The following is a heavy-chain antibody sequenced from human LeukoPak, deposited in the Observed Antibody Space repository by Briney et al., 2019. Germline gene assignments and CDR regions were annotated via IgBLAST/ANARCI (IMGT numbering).Heavy chain of an antibody. CDR2: IDHSGTT. V-gene: IGHV4-34*01. J-gene: IGHJ5*02. Sequence: SETLSLTCAVYGASFSDHYWSWIRQPPGKGLEWIGEIDHSGTTKCNPSLKSRLTISLDTSKNQFSLDLTSVTAADTAIYYCVTSSQLGSYNWFDPWGQGTLVTVSS. CDR1: GASFSDHY. CDR3: VTSSQLGSYNWFDP. D-gene: IGHD1-1*01.